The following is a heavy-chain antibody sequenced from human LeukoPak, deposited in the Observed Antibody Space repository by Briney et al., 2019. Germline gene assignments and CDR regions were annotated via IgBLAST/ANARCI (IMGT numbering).Heavy chain of an antibody. V-gene: IGHV4-34*01. CDR1: GGSFSGYY. Sequence: PSETLSLTCAVYGGSFSGYYWSWIRQPPGKGLEWIGEINHSGSTNYNPSLKSRVTISVDTSKNQFSLKLSSVTAADTAVYYCAREGLRYFDWLLPVHDAFDIWGQGTMVTASS. CDR3: AREGLRYFDWLLPVHDAFDI. CDR2: INHSGST. D-gene: IGHD3-9*01. J-gene: IGHJ3*02.